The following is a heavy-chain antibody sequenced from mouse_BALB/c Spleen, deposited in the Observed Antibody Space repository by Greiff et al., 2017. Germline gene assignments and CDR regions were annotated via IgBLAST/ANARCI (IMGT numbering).Heavy chain of an antibody. CDR3: AREPITTVGYFDY. J-gene: IGHJ2*01. V-gene: IGHV2-9*02. CDR2: IWAGGST. CDR1: GFSLTSYG. Sequence: VQVVESGPGLVAPSQSLSITCTVSGFSLTSYGVHWVRQPPGKGLEWLGVIWAGGSTNYNSALMSRLSISKDNSKSQVFLKMNSLQTDDTAMYYCAREPITTVGYFDYWGQGTTLTVSS. D-gene: IGHD1-1*01.